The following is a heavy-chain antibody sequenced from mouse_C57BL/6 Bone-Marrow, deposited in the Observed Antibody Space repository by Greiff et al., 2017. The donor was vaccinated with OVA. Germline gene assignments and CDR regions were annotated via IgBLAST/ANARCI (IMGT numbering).Heavy chain of an antibody. J-gene: IGHJ1*03. CDR3: ARRREGYFDV. Sequence: QVQLQQSGAELAKPGASVKLSCKASGYTFTSYWMHWVKQRPGQGLEWIGYINPSSGYTKYHQKFKDKATMTADKTSSTAYMQLSSLTYEDSAVYYCARRREGYFDVWGTGTTVTVSS. CDR1: GYTFTSYW. CDR2: INPSSGYT. V-gene: IGHV1-7*01.